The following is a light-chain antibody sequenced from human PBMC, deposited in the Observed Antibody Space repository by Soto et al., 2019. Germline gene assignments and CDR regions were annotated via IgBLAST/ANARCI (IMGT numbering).Light chain of an antibody. CDR2: GAS. CDR3: QQADSFPLT. J-gene: IGKJ4*01. V-gene: IGKV1D-12*01. CDR1: QDISTL. Sequence: DIQMTQSPSSVSASIGDTVTITCRASQDISTLLAWYQQKPGKAPKLLIYGASTLESGVPSRFSGRGSGTDFTLTISSLQPEDFATYFCQQADSFPLTFGGGTE.